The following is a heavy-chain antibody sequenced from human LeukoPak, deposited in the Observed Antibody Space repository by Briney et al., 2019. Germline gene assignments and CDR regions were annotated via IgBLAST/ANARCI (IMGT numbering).Heavy chain of an antibody. V-gene: IGHV4-4*08. CDR3: ARRNDFHI. CDR2: IYSNEAT. CDR1: GGSINGYH. J-gene: IGHJ3*02. Sequence: SETLSLTCNVSGGSINGYHWSWIRQPPGKGLEWIGYIYSNEATEYKHSVKRRVTISADTSKNQFSLKLTSVSAADTAIYYCARRNDFHIWGQGTMVTVSS.